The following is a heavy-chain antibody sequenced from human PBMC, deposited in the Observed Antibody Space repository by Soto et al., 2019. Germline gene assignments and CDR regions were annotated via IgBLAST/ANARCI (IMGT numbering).Heavy chain of an antibody. V-gene: IGHV4-34*01. CDR2: INHSGST. Sequence: PSETLSLTCAVYGGSFSGYYWSWIRQPPGKGLEWIGEINHSGSTNYNPSLKSRVTISVDTSKNQFSLKLSSVTAADMAVYYCATIPATTILTDYWGQGTLVTVSS. CDR1: GGSFSGYY. J-gene: IGHJ4*02. D-gene: IGHD2-2*02. CDR3: ATIPATTILTDY.